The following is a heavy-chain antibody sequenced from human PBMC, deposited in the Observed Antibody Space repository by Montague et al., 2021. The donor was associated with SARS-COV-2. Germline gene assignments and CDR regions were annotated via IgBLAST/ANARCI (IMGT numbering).Heavy chain of an antibody. CDR2: IEDSGST. Sequence: SETLSLTCAVAGGSISSSNWGRGLRQPPGRGREWFVEIEDSGSTTYNPSPEGRVTITVDKTKNKFSLKLISVTTADTAVYYCASRGDGWFGRNAEGFDDWGQGTLVTVSS. J-gene: IGHJ4*02. V-gene: IGHV4-4*02. CDR1: GGSISSSNW. D-gene: IGHD3-10*01. CDR3: ASRGDGWFGRNAEGFDD.